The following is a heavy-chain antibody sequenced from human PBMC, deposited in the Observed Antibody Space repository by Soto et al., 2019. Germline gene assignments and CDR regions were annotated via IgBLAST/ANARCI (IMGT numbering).Heavy chain of an antibody. CDR3: ARHHNIVVVVAATPGWFEP. J-gene: IGHJ5*02. CDR2: IYYSVST. V-gene: IGHV4-39*01. D-gene: IGHD2-15*01. CDR1: GGSISSSSYY. Sequence: SETLSLTCTVSGGSISSSSYYWGWILHPPGKGLEWTGSIYYSVSTCYNPSLKSRVTISVDTSKNQFPLKLSSVTAADTAVYYCARHHNIVVVVAATPGWFEPWGQGTMVTVSS.